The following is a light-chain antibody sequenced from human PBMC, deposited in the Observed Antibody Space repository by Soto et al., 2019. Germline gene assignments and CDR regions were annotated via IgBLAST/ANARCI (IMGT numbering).Light chain of an antibody. CDR2: GVS. CDR3: QQYGSSPIT. CDR1: QTVSSIY. V-gene: IGKV3-20*01. J-gene: IGKJ5*01. Sequence: EIVLTQSPGTLSLSLGERATLSCRASQTVSSIYVAWYQQKLGQAPRLLIYGVSSRVTGIPDRFSGSGSGTDFTLTISRLEPEDFSVYYCQQYGSSPITFGQGTRLEIK.